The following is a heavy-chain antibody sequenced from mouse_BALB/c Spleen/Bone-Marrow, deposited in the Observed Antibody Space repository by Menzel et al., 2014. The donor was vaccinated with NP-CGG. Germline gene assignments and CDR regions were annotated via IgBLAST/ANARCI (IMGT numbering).Heavy chain of an antibody. CDR1: EFSLTSYG. CDR3: ARGGSSRAWFAY. V-gene: IGHV2-9*02. D-gene: IGHD1-1*01. J-gene: IGHJ3*01. CDR2: IWAGGST. Sequence: QVQLQQSGPGLVAPSQSLSITCTVSEFSLTSYGVHWVRQPPGKGLEWLGAIWAGGSTNYNSALMSRLSISKDNSKSQVFLKMNSLQTDDTAMYYCARGGSSRAWFAYWGQGTLVTVSA.